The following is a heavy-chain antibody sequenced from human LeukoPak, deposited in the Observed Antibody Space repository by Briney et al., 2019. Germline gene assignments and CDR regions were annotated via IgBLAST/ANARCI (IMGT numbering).Heavy chain of an antibody. CDR3: ARGGTMIVVVPHFDY. CDR2: IIPIFGTA. Sequence: EASVKVSCKASGGTFSSYAISWVRQAPGQGLEWMGGIIPIFGTANYAQKFQGRVTITADESTSTAYMELSSLRSEDTAVYYCARGGTMIVVVPHFDYWGQGTLVTVSS. D-gene: IGHD3-22*01. J-gene: IGHJ4*02. V-gene: IGHV1-69*13. CDR1: GGTFSSYA.